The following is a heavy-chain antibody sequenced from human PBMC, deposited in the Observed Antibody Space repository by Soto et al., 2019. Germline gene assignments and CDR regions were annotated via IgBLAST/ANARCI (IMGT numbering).Heavy chain of an antibody. CDR1: GFTFSSYG. J-gene: IGHJ3*02. CDR2: IWYDGSNK. V-gene: IGHV3-33*01. Sequence: GGSLRLSCAASGFTFSSYGMHWVRQAPGKGLEWVAVIWYDGSNKYYADSVKGRFTISRDNSKNTLYLQMNSLRAEDTAVYYCAREGYCSSTSCHSWGPDAFDIWGQGTMVTVSS. CDR3: AREGYCSSTSCHSWGPDAFDI. D-gene: IGHD2-2*01.